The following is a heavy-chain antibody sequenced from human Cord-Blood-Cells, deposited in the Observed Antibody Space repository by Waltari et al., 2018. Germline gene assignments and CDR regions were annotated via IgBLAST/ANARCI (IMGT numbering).Heavy chain of an antibody. CDR1: GGTFSSYA. Sequence: QVQLVQSGAEVKKPGSSVKVSCKASGGTFSSYAISWVRQAPGQGLEWMGGIIPILGTANYAQKFQGRVTITADESTSTAYMELSSLRSEDTAVYYCASRASIAARGDWYFDLWGRGTLVTVSS. V-gene: IGHV1-69*01. CDR2: IIPILGTA. CDR3: ASRASIAARGDWYFDL. J-gene: IGHJ2*01. D-gene: IGHD6-6*01.